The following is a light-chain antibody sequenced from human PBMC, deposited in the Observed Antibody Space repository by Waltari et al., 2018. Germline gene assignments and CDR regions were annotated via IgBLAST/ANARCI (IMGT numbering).Light chain of an antibody. V-gene: IGKV3-20*01. CDR2: AAS. J-gene: IGKJ1*01. CDR1: QSVSKY. CDR3: QNHERLPAT. Sequence: SCRASQSVSKYLAWYQQRPGQAPRLLSYAASTRATGVSDRVSGSGFGTDFSLTISRLEPEDFAVYFCQNHERLPATFGQGTKVEIK.